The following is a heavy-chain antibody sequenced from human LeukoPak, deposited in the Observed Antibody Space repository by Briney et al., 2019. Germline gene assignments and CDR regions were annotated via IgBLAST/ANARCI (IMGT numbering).Heavy chain of an antibody. CDR3: ARDHHRRLYDSQARDTFDI. J-gene: IGHJ3*02. CDR2: ISSTSSTI. D-gene: IGHD3-22*01. Sequence: GGSLRLSCAASEFSFSSYSMNWVRQAPGKGMEWVSYISSTSSTIYYADSVKGRFTISRDNAKNSLYLQMNSLRAEDTAVYYCARDHHRRLYDSQARDTFDIWGQGTMVTVSS. CDR1: EFSFSSYS. V-gene: IGHV3-48*04.